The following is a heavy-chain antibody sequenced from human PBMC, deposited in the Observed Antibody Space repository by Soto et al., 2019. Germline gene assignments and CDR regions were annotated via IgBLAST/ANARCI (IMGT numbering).Heavy chain of an antibody. CDR2: ISYDGSNK. D-gene: IGHD1-7*01. Sequence: QVQLVESGGGVVQPGRSLRLSCAAYGFTFSSYAMHWVRQAPGQGLEWVALISYDGSNKYYADSVKGRFTISRENSKNTLYLQMNSLRPEDTAVYHCARDQGGTTLYYHGMDVWGQGTTVTVSS. CDR3: ARDQGGTTLYYHGMDV. J-gene: IGHJ6*02. V-gene: IGHV3-30-3*01. CDR1: GFTFSSYA.